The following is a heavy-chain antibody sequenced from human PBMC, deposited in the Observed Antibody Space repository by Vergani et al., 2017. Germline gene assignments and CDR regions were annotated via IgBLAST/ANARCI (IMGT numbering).Heavy chain of an antibody. CDR3: ASKRGACRAAYCHSYDF. V-gene: IGHV4-39*01. Sequence: QVQLQESGPGLVKPSETLSLTCTVSGDSVISTDYHWGWIRQPPGKGLEWIGRMDYSGSTSSNPSLESRIFISFETPKNQFSLRLTFGTAADAAVYYCASKRGACRAAYCHSYDFWGPGTLVGVSS. D-gene: IGHD2-15*01. CDR1: GDSVISTDYH. J-gene: IGHJ4*02. CDR2: MDYSGST.